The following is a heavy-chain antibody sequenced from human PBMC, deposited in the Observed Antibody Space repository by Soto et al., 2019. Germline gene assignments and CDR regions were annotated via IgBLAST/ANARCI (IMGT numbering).Heavy chain of an antibody. J-gene: IGHJ4*02. CDR1: GASISIGTDY. V-gene: IGHV4-39*01. CDR3: AKARADYYGSGSPIDY. D-gene: IGHD3-10*01. CDR2: IHYSGST. Sequence: SETLSLTCSVSGASISIGTDYWGWIRQPPGKGLEWIGNIHYSGSTYYNPSLKSRVNISVDTSKNQFSLKLSSVTAADTAMYYCAKARADYYGSGSPIDYWGQGTLVTVSS.